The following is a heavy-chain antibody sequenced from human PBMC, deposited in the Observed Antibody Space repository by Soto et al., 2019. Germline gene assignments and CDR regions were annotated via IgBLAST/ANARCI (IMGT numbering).Heavy chain of an antibody. V-gene: IGHV4-31*03. CDR3: GASDSSGYYSPAY. J-gene: IGHJ4*02. Sequence: SETLSLTCTVSGGSISSGGYYWSWIRQHPGKGLEWIGYIYCSGSTYHNPPLKSRVTISVDTSKNQFSLKLSSVTAADTAVYYCGASDSSGYYSPAYWGQGTLVTVSS. D-gene: IGHD3-22*01. CDR1: GGSISSGGYY. CDR2: IYCSGST.